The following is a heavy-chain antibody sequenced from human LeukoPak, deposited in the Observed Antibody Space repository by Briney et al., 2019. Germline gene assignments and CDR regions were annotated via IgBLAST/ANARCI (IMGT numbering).Heavy chain of an antibody. CDR2: LSRGDSA. CDR3: ASYRFLEWLFPGGWFDP. V-gene: IGHV3-66*01. D-gene: IGHD3-3*01. Sequence: GGSLRLSCAASGFGIGASFINWVRQAPGKGLEWVSLLSRGDSAFYADSVKGRFTLSRDNSKNTVFLQMNSLRAEDTAVYYCASYRFLEWLFPGGWFDPWGQGTLVTVSS. CDR1: GFGIGASF. J-gene: IGHJ5*02.